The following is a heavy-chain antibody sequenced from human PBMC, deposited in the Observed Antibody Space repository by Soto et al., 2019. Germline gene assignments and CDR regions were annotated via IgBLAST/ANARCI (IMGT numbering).Heavy chain of an antibody. CDR3: ARDDRKDIVVVPAAILAAYYYGMDV. CDR2: IIPIFGTA. CDR1: GGTFSSYA. D-gene: IGHD2-2*02. J-gene: IGHJ6*02. V-gene: IGHV1-69*06. Sequence: SVKVSCKASGGTFSSYAISWVRQAPGQGLEWMGGIIPIFGTANYAQKFQGRVTITADKSTSTAYMELSSLRSEDTAVYYCARDDRKDIVVVPAAILAAYYYGMDVWAQGTTVTVSS.